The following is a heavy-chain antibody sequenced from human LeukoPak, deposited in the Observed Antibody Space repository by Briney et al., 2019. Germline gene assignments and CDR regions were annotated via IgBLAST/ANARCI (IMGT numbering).Heavy chain of an antibody. J-gene: IGHJ4*02. Sequence: SETLSLTCTVSGGSISSYSWSWIRQPPGKGLEWIGYIYYSGGTNYNPSLKSRVSISVDTSKNQFSLQLNPVTPEDTAVYYCARGIWYSSSPLGYWGQGTLVTVSS. CDR3: ARGIWYSSSPLGY. CDR2: IYYSGGT. CDR1: GGSISSYS. D-gene: IGHD6-6*01. V-gene: IGHV4-59*12.